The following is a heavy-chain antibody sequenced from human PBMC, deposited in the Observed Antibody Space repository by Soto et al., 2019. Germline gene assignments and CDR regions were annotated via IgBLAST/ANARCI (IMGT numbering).Heavy chain of an antibody. D-gene: IGHD2-15*01. V-gene: IGHV1-3*01. Sequence: ASVKVSCKASGYTFTRYTMNWVRQAPGQRLEWMGWINPDNGNTKSSQKFQDRVIITRDTSASTAYMDLSSLRSEDTAVYYCARGIATGQLDHWGQGALVTVSS. CDR2: INPDNGNT. J-gene: IGHJ5*02. CDR1: GYTFTRYT. CDR3: ARGIATGQLDH.